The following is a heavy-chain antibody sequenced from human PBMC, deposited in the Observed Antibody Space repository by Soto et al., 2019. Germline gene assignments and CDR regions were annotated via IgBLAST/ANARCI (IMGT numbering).Heavy chain of an antibody. J-gene: IGHJ4*02. CDR3: ARGPTRFTIIVDLRY. D-gene: IGHD3-22*01. CDR1: GGSFNSYA. Sequence: QVQVVQSGAEVKKPGSSVKVSCQASGGSFNSYAVSWVRQAPGQGLEWMGGIIPMFASANYAQKFQGRLTITADESTGTAYMELSGLRSEDTDVYYCARGPTRFTIIVDLRYWGQGTLVTVSS. CDR2: IIPMFASA. V-gene: IGHV1-69*01.